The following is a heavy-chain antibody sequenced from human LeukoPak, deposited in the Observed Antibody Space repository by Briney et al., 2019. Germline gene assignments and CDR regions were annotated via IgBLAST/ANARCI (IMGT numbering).Heavy chain of an antibody. D-gene: IGHD2-15*01. CDR1: GFTFRSYE. V-gene: IGHV3-53*05. Sequence: QAGGSLTLSCADSGFTFRSYEMNWLRQAPGKGLEWVTVIYSGGSTYYSDSVKGRFTISRDNSKNTLYLQMNSLRAEDTAVYYCARRHGVVAANYYYYYMDVWGKGTTVTTSS. CDR2: IYSGGST. CDR3: ARRHGVVAANYYYYYMDV. J-gene: IGHJ6*03.